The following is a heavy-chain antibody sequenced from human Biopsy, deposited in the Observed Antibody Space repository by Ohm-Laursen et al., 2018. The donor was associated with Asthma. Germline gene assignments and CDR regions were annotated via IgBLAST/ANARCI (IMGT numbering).Heavy chain of an antibody. V-gene: IGHV3-30*03. D-gene: IGHD3-10*01. J-gene: IGHJ4*02. Sequence: SLRLSCSASGFTFSSYGMDWVRQAPGKGLEWVALMSYDGSIKDYADSVRGRFTISRDNSMNTLYLHMNSLRVEDTAVYYCARGLDYSGRSGFDYWGQGTLVTVSS. CDR3: ARGLDYSGRSGFDY. CDR1: GFTFSSYG. CDR2: MSYDGSIK.